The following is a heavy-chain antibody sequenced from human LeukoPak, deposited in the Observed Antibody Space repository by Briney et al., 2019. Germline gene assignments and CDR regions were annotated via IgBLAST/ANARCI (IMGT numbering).Heavy chain of an antibody. V-gene: IGHV3-11*01. CDR1: GFTFSDYY. D-gene: IGHD2-15*01. J-gene: IGHJ4*02. CDR3: ARKRDMGYFDY. Sequence: PGGSLRLSCAASGFTFSDYYMSWIRQAPGKGLDGVSYISSSGSPIYYADTVKGRFTISRDNAKNSLYLKMNSLRAEDTAVYYCARKRDMGYFDYWGQGTLVTVSS. CDR2: ISSSGSPI.